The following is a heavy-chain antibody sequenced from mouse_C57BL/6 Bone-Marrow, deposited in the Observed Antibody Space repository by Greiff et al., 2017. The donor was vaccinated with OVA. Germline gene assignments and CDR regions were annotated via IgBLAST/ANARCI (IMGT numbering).Heavy chain of an antibody. J-gene: IGHJ1*03. CDR3: ARGDGYYPYWYFGV. CDR2: IHPNSGST. V-gene: IGHV1-64*01. CDR1: GYTFTSYW. Sequence: QVQLQQPGAELVKPGASVKLSCKASGYTFTSYWMHWVKQRPGQGLEWIGMIHPNSGSTNYNEKFKSKATLTVDKSSSTAYMQLSSLTSEDSAVYYCARGDGYYPYWYFGVWGTGTTVTVSS. D-gene: IGHD2-3*01.